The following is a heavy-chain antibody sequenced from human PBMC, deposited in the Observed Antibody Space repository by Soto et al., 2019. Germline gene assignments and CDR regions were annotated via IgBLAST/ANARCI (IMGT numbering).Heavy chain of an antibody. V-gene: IGHV2-5*02. CDR1: GFSLSTSGVG. J-gene: IGHJ4*02. Sequence: QITLKESGPTLVRPTQTLTLTCAFSGFSLSTSGVGVGWTRQPPGKALEWLAVIYWDDSKHYTPSLRSRRTITKDTSKTQLVLTMTNMDPIDTATYYCAHKGPEDWPLDYWGQGTLVTVSS. CDR3: AHKGPEDWPLDY. D-gene: IGHD3-9*01. CDR2: IYWDDSK.